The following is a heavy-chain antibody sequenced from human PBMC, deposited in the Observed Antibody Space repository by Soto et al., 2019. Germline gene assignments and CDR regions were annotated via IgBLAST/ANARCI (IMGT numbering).Heavy chain of an antibody. V-gene: IGHV3-23*01. CDR2: ISGSGGST. Sequence: GGSLRLSCAASGFRFNIYSMNWIRQAPGKGLEWVSAISGSGGSTYYADSVKGRFTISRDNSKNTLYLQMNSLRAEDTAVYYCATRTYYYDSVRYFDYWGQGTLVTVSS. D-gene: IGHD3-22*01. CDR1: GFRFNIYS. CDR3: ATRTYYYDSVRYFDY. J-gene: IGHJ4*02.